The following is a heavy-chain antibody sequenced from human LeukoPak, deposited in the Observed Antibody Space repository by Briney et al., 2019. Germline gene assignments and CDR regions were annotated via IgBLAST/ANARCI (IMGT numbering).Heavy chain of an antibody. D-gene: IGHD4-23*01. CDR2: ISYDGSNK. CDR1: GFTFSSYG. Sequence: GGSLRLSCAASGFTFSSYGMHWVRQAPGKGLEWVAVISYDGSNKYYADSVKGRFTISRDNSKNTLYLQMNSLRAEDTAVYYCAKDLGGYGGNSVLGAFDIWGQGTMVTVSS. J-gene: IGHJ3*02. CDR3: AKDLGGYGGNSVLGAFDI. V-gene: IGHV3-30*18.